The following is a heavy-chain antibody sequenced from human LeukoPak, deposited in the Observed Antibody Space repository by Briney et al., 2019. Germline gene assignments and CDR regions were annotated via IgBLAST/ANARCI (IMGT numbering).Heavy chain of an antibody. CDR2: ISSSSSYI. V-gene: IGHV3-21*01. CDR3: ANIQTDDFWIRIREIFYFDY. Sequence: PGGSLRLSCAASGFTFSSYSMNWVRQAPGKGLEWVSSISSSSSYIYYADSVKGRFTISRDNAKNSLYLQMNSLRAEDTAVYHCANIQTDDFWIRIREIFYFDYWGQGTLVTVSS. D-gene: IGHD3-3*01. J-gene: IGHJ4*02. CDR1: GFTFSSYS.